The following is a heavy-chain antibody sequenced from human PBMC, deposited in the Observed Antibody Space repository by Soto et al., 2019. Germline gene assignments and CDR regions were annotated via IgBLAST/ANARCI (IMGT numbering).Heavy chain of an antibody. J-gene: IGHJ6*02. CDR2: IYPTGST. V-gene: IGHV4-30-2*06. Sequence: SETLSLTCTVSGGSISSGCYSWSWIRQSPEKGLEWLGCIYPTGSTYYHPSLKSRVTISIDTSRNQFSLNLTSVTAADTAVYYCARGPPRPSPRWVLWGQGTTVTVSS. CDR3: ARGPPRPSPRWVL. D-gene: IGHD3-16*01. CDR1: GGSISSGCYS.